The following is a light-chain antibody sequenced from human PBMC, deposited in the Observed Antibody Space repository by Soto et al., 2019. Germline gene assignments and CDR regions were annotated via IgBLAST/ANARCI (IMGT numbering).Light chain of an antibody. CDR3: QQYGDSPWT. Sequence: EIVLTQSPGTLSLSPGERATLSCRASQSISINYLAWYQQKPGQAPGLLFYGASNWATGIPDRFRGSGSGTDFTLTISRLEPEDFAVYYCQQYGDSPWTFGQGTKVDIK. J-gene: IGKJ1*01. CDR2: GAS. V-gene: IGKV3-20*01. CDR1: QSISINY.